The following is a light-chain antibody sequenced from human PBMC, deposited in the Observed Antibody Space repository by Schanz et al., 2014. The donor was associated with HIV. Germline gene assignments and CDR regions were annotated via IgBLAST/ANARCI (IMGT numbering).Light chain of an antibody. CDR3: QTWDTGTHVL. V-gene: IGLV4-69*01. CDR2: LNSDGSH. CDR1: SGYSSYA. J-gene: IGLJ2*01. Sequence: LVLTQSPSASASLGASVKLTCTLSSGYSSYAIAWHQQQPEKGPRYLMKLNSDGSHSKGDGIPDRFSGSSSGAERYLTISSLQSEDEADYYCQTWDTGTHVLFGGGTKLT.